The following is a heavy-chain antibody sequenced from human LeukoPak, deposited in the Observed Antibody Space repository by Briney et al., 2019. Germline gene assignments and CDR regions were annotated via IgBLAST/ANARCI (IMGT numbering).Heavy chain of an antibody. CDR3: ASTGDEDAFDI. Sequence: GASVKVSCKASGGTFSSYAISWVRQAPGQGLEWMGGIIPIFGTANYAQKFQGRVTITTDESTNTAYMELSSLRSEDAAVYYCASTGDEDAFDIWGQGTMVTVSS. J-gene: IGHJ3*02. D-gene: IGHD3-10*01. CDR1: GGTFSSYA. CDR2: IIPIFGTA. V-gene: IGHV1-69*05.